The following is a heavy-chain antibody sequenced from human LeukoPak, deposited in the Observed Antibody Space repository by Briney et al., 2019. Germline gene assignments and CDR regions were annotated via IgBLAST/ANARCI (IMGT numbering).Heavy chain of an antibody. CDR3: ARVGLNDYGSGTYADY. Sequence: GGSLRLSCAASRFTFSSYSMNWVRQAPGKGLEWVSSISSSSSYIYYADSVKGRFTISRDNAKNSLYLQMNTLRAEDTAVYYCARVGLNDYGSGTYADYWGQGTLVTVSS. J-gene: IGHJ4*02. V-gene: IGHV3-21*06. D-gene: IGHD3-10*01. CDR1: RFTFSSYS. CDR2: ISSSSSYI.